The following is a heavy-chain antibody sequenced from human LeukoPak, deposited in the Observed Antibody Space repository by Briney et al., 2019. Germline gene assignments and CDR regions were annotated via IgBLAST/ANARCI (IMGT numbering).Heavy chain of an antibody. V-gene: IGHV3-21*01. Sequence: GGSLRLSCAASGFTFSSYSMNWVRQAPGKGLEWVSSISSSSSHIYYADSVKGRFTISRDNAKNSLYLQMNSLRAEDTAVYYCARSQYSGYDSDYYYGMDVWGKGTTVTVSS. D-gene: IGHD5-12*01. CDR1: GFTFSSYS. J-gene: IGHJ6*04. CDR3: ARSQYSGYDSDYYYGMDV. CDR2: ISSSSSHI.